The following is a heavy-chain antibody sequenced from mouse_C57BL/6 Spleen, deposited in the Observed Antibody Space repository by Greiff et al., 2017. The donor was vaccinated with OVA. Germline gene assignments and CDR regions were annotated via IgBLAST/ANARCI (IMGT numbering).Heavy chain of an antibody. Sequence: VKLQQPGAELVKPGASVKLSCKASGYTFTSYWMQWVKQRPGQGLEWIGEIDPSDSYTNYNQKFKGKATLTVDTSSSTAYMQLSSLTSEDSAVYYCARSRYGSTLDYWGQGTTLTVSS. CDR1: GYTFTSYW. V-gene: IGHV1-50*01. CDR2: IDPSDSYT. CDR3: ARSRYGSTLDY. D-gene: IGHD1-1*01. J-gene: IGHJ2*01.